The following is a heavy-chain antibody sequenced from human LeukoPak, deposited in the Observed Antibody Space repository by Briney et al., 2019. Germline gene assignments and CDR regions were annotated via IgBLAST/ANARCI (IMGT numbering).Heavy chain of an antibody. J-gene: IGHJ4*02. D-gene: IGHD1-20*01. CDR1: GFTFSSYA. Sequence: GGSLRLSCAASGFTFSSYAMSWVRQAPGKGLEWVSAISGSGGSTYYADSVKDRFTISRDNSKNTLYLQMNSLRAEDTAVYYCAARSLTGTNVRDYWGQGTLVTVSS. V-gene: IGHV3-23*01. CDR2: ISGSGGST. CDR3: AARSLTGTNVRDY.